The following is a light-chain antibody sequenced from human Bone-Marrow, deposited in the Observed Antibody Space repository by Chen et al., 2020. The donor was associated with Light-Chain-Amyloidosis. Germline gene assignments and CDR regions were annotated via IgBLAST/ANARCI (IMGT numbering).Light chain of an antibody. Sequence: DVVMTQSPLSLPVTLGRPASISCRSIQSLVYSDGNTYLNWFHQRPGQSPRRLIYTVSNRDSGVPDRCIGSGSGTDFTLTISMVEAEDVGVYYCMHGTHLPYTFGQGTTLEIK. V-gene: IGKV2-30*01. J-gene: IGKJ2*01. CDR1: QSLVYSDGNTY. CDR3: MHGTHLPYT. CDR2: TVS.